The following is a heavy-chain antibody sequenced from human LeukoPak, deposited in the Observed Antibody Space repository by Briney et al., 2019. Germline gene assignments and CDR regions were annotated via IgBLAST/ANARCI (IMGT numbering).Heavy chain of an antibody. Sequence: ASVKVSCKASGYTFTNYAMHWVRQAPGQRLEWMGWIIAGNGDTKYSQKFQDRVTITRDTSATTTYMELSSLRSEDTAVYYCARQSSVGDYRMDAFDTWGQGTMVTVSS. D-gene: IGHD4-11*01. CDR1: GYTFTNYA. V-gene: IGHV1-3*01. CDR2: IIAGNGDT. J-gene: IGHJ3*02. CDR3: ARQSSVGDYRMDAFDT.